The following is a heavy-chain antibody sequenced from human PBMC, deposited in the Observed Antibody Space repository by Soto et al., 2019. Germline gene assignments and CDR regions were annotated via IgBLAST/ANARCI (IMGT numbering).Heavy chain of an antibody. V-gene: IGHV4-31*03. CDR3: ARGYCTGGACYSNCFDP. CDR2: FYDRGNT. Sequence: SETLSLTCSVSGGSISSGGFYWTWIRQHPDKGLQWIGYFYDRGNTFYNPSLKTRPIISLDTSKNQFSLKLSSVTAADTAVYYCARGYCTGGACYSNCFDPWGPGILVTVSS. D-gene: IGHD2-8*02. CDR1: GGSISSGGFY. J-gene: IGHJ5*02.